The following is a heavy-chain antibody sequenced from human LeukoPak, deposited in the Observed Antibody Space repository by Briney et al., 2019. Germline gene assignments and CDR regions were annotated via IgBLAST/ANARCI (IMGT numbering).Heavy chain of an antibody. CDR2: INHSGST. Sequence: SETLSLTCAVYGGSFSGYYWSWIRQPPGKGLEWIGEINHSGSTNYNPSPKSRVTISVDTSKNQFSLKLSSVTAADTAVYYCARTRSGYHKYFQHWGQGTLVTVSS. J-gene: IGHJ1*01. V-gene: IGHV4-34*01. CDR1: GGSFSGYY. CDR3: ARTRSGYHKYFQH. D-gene: IGHD3-3*01.